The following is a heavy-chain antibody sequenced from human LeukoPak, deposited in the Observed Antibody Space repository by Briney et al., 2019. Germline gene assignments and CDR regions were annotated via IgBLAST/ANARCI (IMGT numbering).Heavy chain of an antibody. CDR1: GFTFTSYS. CDR2: SGTNT. J-gene: IGHJ4*02. Sequence: PGGSLRLSCAASGFTFTSYSMIWVRQAPGKGLEWVSTSGTNTYYADSVKGRLTISRDNSKNTLFLQMNSLRAEDTAVYYCAKEARSGPGVFDYWGQGTLVTVSS. V-gene: IGHV3-23*01. CDR3: AKEARSGPGVFDY. D-gene: IGHD3-10*01.